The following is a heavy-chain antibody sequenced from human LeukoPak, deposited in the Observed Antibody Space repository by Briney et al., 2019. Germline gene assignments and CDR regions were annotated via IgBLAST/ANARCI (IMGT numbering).Heavy chain of an antibody. V-gene: IGHV1-2*02. Sequence: ASVKVSCKASGYTFTGYYMHWVRQAPGQGLEWMGWINPNSGGINYAQKFQGRVTMTRDTSISTAYMELSRLRSDDTAVYYCAREGGGAAAGTGAFDIWGQGTMVTVSS. D-gene: IGHD6-13*01. CDR1: GYTFTGYY. CDR3: AREGGGAAAGTGAFDI. CDR2: INPNSGGI. J-gene: IGHJ3*02.